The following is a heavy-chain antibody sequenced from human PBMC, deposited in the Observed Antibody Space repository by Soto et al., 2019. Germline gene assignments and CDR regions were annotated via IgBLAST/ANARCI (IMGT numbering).Heavy chain of an antibody. CDR2: MYGAWLT. Sequence: SSETLSLTCTVSGGSISSGDYSWSWIRQPPGKGLERIGYMYGAWLTYYNPSLKSRVTISVDKSQNQLSLYLSSLTASNTALDYSAAGPAEPSPHWDVWGQGTTVAASS. CDR1: GGSISSGDYS. CDR3: AAGPAEPSPHWDV. V-gene: IGHV4-30-2*01. J-gene: IGHJ6*02.